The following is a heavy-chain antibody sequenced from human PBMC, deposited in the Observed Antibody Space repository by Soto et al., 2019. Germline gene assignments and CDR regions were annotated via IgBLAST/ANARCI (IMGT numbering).Heavy chain of an antibody. CDR1: GYTFTDYF. CDR2: INPYSADT. D-gene: IGHD3-22*01. V-gene: IGHV1-2*02. Sequence: ASVKVSCKASGYTFTDYFIHWVRQAPGQGLEWMGWINPYSADTNYAQKFQGRVTMTSVTAADTAVYFCVRSAFYADSTGSYHVFDPWGQGTLVTVSS. J-gene: IGHJ5*02. CDR3: HVFDP.